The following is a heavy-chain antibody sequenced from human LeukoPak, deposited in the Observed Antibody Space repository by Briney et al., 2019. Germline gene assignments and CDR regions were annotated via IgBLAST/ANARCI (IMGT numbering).Heavy chain of an antibody. Sequence: GGSLRLSCAASGFTFSSYGMHWVRQAPGKGLEWVAFIRYDGGNKYYADSVKGRFTISRDNSKNTLYLQMNSLRAEDTAVYYCAKTAVSGSSYVDYFDYWGQGTLVTVSS. V-gene: IGHV3-30*02. CDR2: IRYDGGNK. D-gene: IGHD1-26*01. J-gene: IGHJ4*02. CDR1: GFTFSSYG. CDR3: AKTAVSGSSYVDYFDY.